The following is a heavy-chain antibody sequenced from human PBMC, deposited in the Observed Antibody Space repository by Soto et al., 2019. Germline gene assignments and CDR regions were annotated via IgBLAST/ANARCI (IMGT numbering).Heavy chain of an antibody. D-gene: IGHD3-3*01. Sequence: LSETLSLTCTVSGGSISSGDYYWSWIRQPPGKGLEWIGYIYYSGSTYYNPSLKSRVTISVDTSKNQFSLKLSSVTAADAAVYYCARVGGKYYDFWSGYHHDAFEIWGQGTMVTVSS. CDR1: GGSISSGDYY. J-gene: IGHJ3*02. V-gene: IGHV4-30-4*01. CDR3: ARVGGKYYDFWSGYHHDAFEI. CDR2: IYYSGST.